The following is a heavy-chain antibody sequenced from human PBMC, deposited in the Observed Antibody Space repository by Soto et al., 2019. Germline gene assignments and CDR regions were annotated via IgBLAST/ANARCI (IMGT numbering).Heavy chain of an antibody. CDR2: IYWNDDK. J-gene: IGHJ6*02. V-gene: IGHV2-5*01. D-gene: IGHD6-13*01. Sequence: GTTLVNPTQTLTLTCTFTGFSLSTSGVGVALIRQPPGKALEWLALIYWNDDKRYSPSLKSRLTITKYTSKNQVVLTMTNMDPVDTAKYYCAHRLKLAAAGADDRNYYYYGMDVWGQGTTVTV. CDR3: AHRLKLAAAGADDRNYYYYGMDV. CDR1: GFSLSTSGVG.